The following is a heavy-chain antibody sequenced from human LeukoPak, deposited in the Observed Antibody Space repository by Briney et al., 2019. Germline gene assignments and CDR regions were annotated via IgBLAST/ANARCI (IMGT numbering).Heavy chain of an antibody. CDR2: IIPIFGTA. D-gene: IGHD1-26*01. V-gene: IGHV1-69*13. CDR1: GGTFSSYA. CDR3: ARDIEYSGNQQPQGNAFDI. J-gene: IGHJ3*02. Sequence: ASVKVSCKASGGTFSSYAISWVRQAPGQGLEWMGGIIPIFGTANYAQKFQGRVTITADESTSTAYMELSSLRSEDTAVYYCARDIEYSGNQQPQGNAFDIWGQGTMVTVSS.